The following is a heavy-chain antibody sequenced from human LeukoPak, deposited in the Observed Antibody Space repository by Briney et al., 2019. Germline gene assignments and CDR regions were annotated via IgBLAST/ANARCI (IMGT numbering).Heavy chain of an antibody. CDR2: TYYRSKWYN. V-gene: IGHV6-1*01. D-gene: IGHD6-13*01. J-gene: IGHJ5*02. CDR1: GDSASSNSAA. Sequence: SQTLSLTCAISGDSASSNSAAWNWIRQSPSRGLERLGRTYYRSKWYNDYAVSVKSRITINPDTSKNQFSLQLNSVTPEDTAVYYCARASYSSSWYGDNWFDPWGQGTLVTVSS. CDR3: ARASYSSSWYGDNWFDP.